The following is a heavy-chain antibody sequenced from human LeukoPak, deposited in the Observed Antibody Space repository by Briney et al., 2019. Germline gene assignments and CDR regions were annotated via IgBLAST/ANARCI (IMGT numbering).Heavy chain of an antibody. CDR2: LYHSDSA. V-gene: IGHV4-38-2*01. J-gene: IGHJ6*03. CDR3: AGQHDSYYYYIDV. Sequence: SETLSLTCAVSGYSISNGYYWVWIRQPPGRGLEWIGSLYHSDSAYYNTSLRSRVSMSVDTSKNQFSLTLSFVTAADTAVYYCAGQHDSYYYYIDVWGSGTTVTVSS. D-gene: IGHD3-3*01. CDR1: GYSISNGYY.